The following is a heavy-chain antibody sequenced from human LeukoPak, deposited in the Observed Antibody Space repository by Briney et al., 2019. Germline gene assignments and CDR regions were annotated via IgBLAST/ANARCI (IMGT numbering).Heavy chain of an antibody. D-gene: IGHD1-14*01. J-gene: IGHJ4*02. CDR1: GASISRSNW. V-gene: IGHV4-4*02. CDR2: IFYSGTT. CDR3: TRKMGVGGTRPFDY. Sequence: PSETLSLTCTVSGASISRSNWWSWVRQSPGKGPEWIGEIFYSGTTNYNPSLKSRVTVSIDRSKNQFSLNLTSVTAADTAVYYCTRKMGVGGTRPFDYWGRGTLVTVSS.